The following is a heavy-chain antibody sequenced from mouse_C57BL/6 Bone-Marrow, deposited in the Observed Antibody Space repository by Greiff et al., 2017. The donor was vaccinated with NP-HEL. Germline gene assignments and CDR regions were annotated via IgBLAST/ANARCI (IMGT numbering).Heavy chain of an antibody. Sequence: VQLQQSGPELVKPGASVKISCKASGYTFTDYYMNWVKQSPGQSLEWIGDINPNNGGTSYNQKFKGKATLTVDKSSSTAYMELRSLTSEDSAVYCCSTFSVAPSDYGGRGTTITVSS. CDR3: STFSVAPSDY. J-gene: IGHJ2*01. D-gene: IGHD1-3*01. V-gene: IGHV1-26*01. CDR2: INPNNGGT. CDR1: GYTFTDYY.